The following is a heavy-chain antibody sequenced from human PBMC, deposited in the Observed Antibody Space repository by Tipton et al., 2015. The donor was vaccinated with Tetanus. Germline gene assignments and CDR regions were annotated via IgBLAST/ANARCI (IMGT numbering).Heavy chain of an antibody. J-gene: IGHJ6*02. V-gene: IGHV1-2*02. Sequence: QLVQSGAEVEKPGASVKVSCKASGYTFTGYYMYWVRQAPGQGLEWMGWIDPNSGGTVYAQKFQGRVTMTRDTSISTAYMELRSLRSDDTAVYYCARDRGDYIYYGMDVWGPGPTVTVS. CDR2: IDPNSGGT. D-gene: IGHD3-22*01. CDR1: GYTFTGYY. CDR3: ARDRGDYIYYGMDV.